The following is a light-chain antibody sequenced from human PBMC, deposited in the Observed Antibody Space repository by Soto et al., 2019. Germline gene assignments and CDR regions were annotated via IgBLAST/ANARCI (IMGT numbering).Light chain of an antibody. CDR3: SSYGSGTTLVV. CDR1: SSDVGGYNY. J-gene: IGLJ2*01. Sequence: QSALTQPASVSGSPGQSITISCTGTSSDVGGYNYVSWYQQHPGKAPKLMIYEVSNRPSGVSNRFSGSKSGNTASLTISGLQAEDEADYYCSSYGSGTTLVVFGGGTKLTVL. V-gene: IGLV2-14*01. CDR2: EVS.